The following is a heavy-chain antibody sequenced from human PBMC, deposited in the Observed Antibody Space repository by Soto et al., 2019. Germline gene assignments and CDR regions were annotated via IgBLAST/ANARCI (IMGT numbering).Heavy chain of an antibody. D-gene: IGHD3-3*01. J-gene: IGHJ4*02. CDR1: GFTFSSYA. Sequence: GGSLRLSCAASGFTFSSYAMHWVRQAPGKGLEWVAVISYDGSNKYYADSVKGRFTISRDNSKNTLYLQMNSLRAEDTAVYYCARERITIFGVAPPSYFDYWGQGTLVTVSS. CDR2: ISYDGSNK. CDR3: ARERITIFGVAPPSYFDY. V-gene: IGHV3-30-3*01.